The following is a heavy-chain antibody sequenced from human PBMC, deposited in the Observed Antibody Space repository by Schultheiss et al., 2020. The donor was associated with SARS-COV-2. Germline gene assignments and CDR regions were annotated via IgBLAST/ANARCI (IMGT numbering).Heavy chain of an antibody. V-gene: IGHV3-33*08. J-gene: IGHJ4*02. Sequence: GGSLRLSCAASGLTISNNYMTWFRQAPGKGLEWVAVIWFDGSPTCYADSVKGRFTISRDNYNNTLSLYMNSLSTEDTAVYFCTRPEYSTSSDWGDYWGQGTLVTVSS. CDR2: IWFDGSPT. CDR1: GLTISNNY. CDR3: TRPEYSTSSDWGDY. D-gene: IGHD6-6*01.